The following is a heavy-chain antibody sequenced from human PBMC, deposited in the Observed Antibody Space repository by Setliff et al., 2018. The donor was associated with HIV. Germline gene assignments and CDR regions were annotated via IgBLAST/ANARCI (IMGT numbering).Heavy chain of an antibody. J-gene: IGHJ3*02. CDR2: VSSSSGTI. CDR1: GFSFSIYE. D-gene: IGHD3-22*01. CDR3: ARSHYDSRGYYYRGDAFDI. Sequence: GVSLRLSCAASGFSFSIYEMNWVRQAPGKGLEWLSYVSSSSGTILYVDSVQGRFTISRDNAKNSLYLQMNSLRAEDTAVYYCARSHYDSRGYYYRGDAFDIWGLGTMVTVSS. V-gene: IGHV3-48*03.